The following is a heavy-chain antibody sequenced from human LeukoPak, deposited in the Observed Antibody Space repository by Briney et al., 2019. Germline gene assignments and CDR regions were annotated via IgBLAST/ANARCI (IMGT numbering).Heavy chain of an antibody. J-gene: IGHJ4*02. Sequence: GGSLRLSCAASGFTFSSYDMHWVRQATGKGLEWVSAIGTAGDTYYPGSVKGRFTISRENAKNSLYLQMNSLRAGDTAVYYCARARPNDSGSYLRNWGQGTLVTVSS. D-gene: IGHD3-10*01. CDR2: IGTAGDT. CDR1: GFTFSSYD. CDR3: ARARPNDSGSYLRN. V-gene: IGHV3-13*01.